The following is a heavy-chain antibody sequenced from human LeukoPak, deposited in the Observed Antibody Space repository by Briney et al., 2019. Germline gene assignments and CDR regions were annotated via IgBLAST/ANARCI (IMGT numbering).Heavy chain of an antibody. CDR2: ITWNSGTI. Sequence: GRSLRLSCVVSGFNFDQYAMFWVRQAPGQGLELVTGITWNSGTIAYADSVKGRFTISRDNAKSSLYLQMNSLRTEDTALYYCVRSVGSDWGHFDFRGQGTLVSVSS. J-gene: IGHJ4*02. CDR3: VRSVGSDWGHFDF. D-gene: IGHD7-27*01. V-gene: IGHV3-9*01. CDR1: GFNFDQYA.